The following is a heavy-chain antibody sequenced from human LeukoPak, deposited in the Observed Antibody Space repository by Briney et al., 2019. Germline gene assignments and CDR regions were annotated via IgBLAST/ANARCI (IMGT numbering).Heavy chain of an antibody. CDR1: GDSVSSNSAA. Sequence: SQTLSLTCAISGDSVSSNSAAWNWIRQSPSRGLEWLGRTYYRSKWSTYYAVSVKSRISINRDTSKNQISLQQNSVTPEDTAVYYCARSTGPIDYWGQGTLVTVSS. CDR3: ARSTGPIDY. J-gene: IGHJ4*02. V-gene: IGHV6-1*01. D-gene: IGHD1-1*01. CDR2: TYYRSKWST.